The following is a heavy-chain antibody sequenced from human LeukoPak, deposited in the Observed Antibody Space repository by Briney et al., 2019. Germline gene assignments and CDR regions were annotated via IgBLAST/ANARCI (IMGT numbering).Heavy chain of an antibody. D-gene: IGHD3-22*01. Sequence: ASVKVSCKASGYTFTNYDINWVRQATGQGLEWMGWMNPSSGTRGYAQKFQDRVTMTRDTSINTAYMELSSLSSDDTAVYYCARGALGYDDSSGYRVHPLNIWGQGTMVTVCS. CDR1: GYTFTNYD. CDR2: MNPSSGTR. J-gene: IGHJ3*02. CDR3: ARGALGYDDSSGYRVHPLNI. V-gene: IGHV1-8*01.